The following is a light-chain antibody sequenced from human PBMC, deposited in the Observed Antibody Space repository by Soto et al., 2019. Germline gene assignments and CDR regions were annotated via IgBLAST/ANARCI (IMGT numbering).Light chain of an antibody. Sequence: QSVLTQPASVSGPLGQSIVISCTGSSSDIGSYDLVSWYQQYPGKAPKVVIFEGTKRPSGVSNRFSGSKSGNTASLTISGLQTEDEADYYCCSYAGSRTYVFGARTKVTVL. V-gene: IGLV2-23*01. CDR1: SSDIGSYDL. CDR2: EGT. J-gene: IGLJ1*01. CDR3: CSYAGSRTYV.